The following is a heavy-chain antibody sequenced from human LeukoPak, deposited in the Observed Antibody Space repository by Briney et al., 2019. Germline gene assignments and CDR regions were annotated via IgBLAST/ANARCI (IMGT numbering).Heavy chain of an antibody. CDR3: ARGFTRIYYFDY. V-gene: IGHV1-46*01. D-gene: IGHD1-1*01. CDR1: GYTFTSYY. J-gene: IGHJ4*02. CDR2: VIPGGGGA. Sequence: ASVKVSYKASGYTFTSYYIHWVRQAPGQGLEWMGVVIPGGGGASYAQQFQDRVTMTRDMSTSTVYMELSSLRSEDTALYYCARGFTRIYYFDYWGQGSLVSVSS.